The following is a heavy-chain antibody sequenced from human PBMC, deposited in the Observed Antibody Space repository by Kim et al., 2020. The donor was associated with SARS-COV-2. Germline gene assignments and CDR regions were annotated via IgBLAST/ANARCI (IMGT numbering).Heavy chain of an antibody. Sequence: GGSLRLSCAASGFTFSSYGMHWVRQAPGKGLEWVAVIAYDGRNKYYADSVKGRFTISRDNSKNTLYLQMNSLRAEDTAVYYCAKEESEQLVLSYWGQGTLVTVSS. J-gene: IGHJ4*02. D-gene: IGHD6-6*01. CDR2: IAYDGRNK. V-gene: IGHV3-30*18. CDR3: AKEESEQLVLSY. CDR1: GFTFSSYG.